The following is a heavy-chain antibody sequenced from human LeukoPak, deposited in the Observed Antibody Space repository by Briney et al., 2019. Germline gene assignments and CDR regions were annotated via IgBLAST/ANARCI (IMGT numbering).Heavy chain of an antibody. CDR3: AREFNVIGNFDY. V-gene: IGHV3-21*01. Sequence: PGGSLRLSCSTSGFTFSRFSMRWVREARGKGLEWVASIYLSGNFISYADSVKGRFTISRDNANHSVYLQMSSLTVDDTAVYYCAREFNVIGNFDYWGQGTLVTVSS. D-gene: IGHD3-10*01. J-gene: IGHJ4*02. CDR1: GFTFSRFS. CDR2: IYLSGNFI.